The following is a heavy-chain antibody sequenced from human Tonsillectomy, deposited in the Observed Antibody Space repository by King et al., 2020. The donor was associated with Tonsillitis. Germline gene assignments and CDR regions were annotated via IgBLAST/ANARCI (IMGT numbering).Heavy chain of an antibody. Sequence: QLQESGPGLVKPSETLSLTCTVSGDSISSGSYYWGWIRQFPGKGLEWIGSVYYSGSTYHNPSLTSRVTISVDTSKNQFSLKLSFATAAATAVYYCARRLTYDSSGYDGYYGMDVWGRGPTVTVSS. CDR1: GDSISSGSYY. CDR3: ARRLTYDSSGYDGYYGMDV. J-gene: IGHJ6*02. V-gene: IGHV4-39*01. CDR2: VYYSGST. D-gene: IGHD3-22*01.